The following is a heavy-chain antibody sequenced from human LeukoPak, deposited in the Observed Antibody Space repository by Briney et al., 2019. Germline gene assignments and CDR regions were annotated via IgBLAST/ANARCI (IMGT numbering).Heavy chain of an antibody. CDR3: ARSFRIAARYWFDP. CDR2: ISAYNGNT. V-gene: IGHV1-18*01. CDR1: GYTFTSYG. J-gene: IGHJ5*02. Sequence: ASVKASCKASGYTFTSYGISWVRQAPGQGLEWMGWISAYNGNTNYAQKLQGRVTMTTDTSTSTAYMELRSLRSDDTAVYYCARSFRIAARYWFDPWGQGTLVTVSS. D-gene: IGHD6-6*01.